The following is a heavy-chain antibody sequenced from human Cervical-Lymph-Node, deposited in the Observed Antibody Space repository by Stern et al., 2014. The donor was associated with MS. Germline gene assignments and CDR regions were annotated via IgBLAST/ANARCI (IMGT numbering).Heavy chain of an antibody. CDR3: ARDIRSSSSFGILDF. CDR1: GFTFSSYN. J-gene: IGHJ4*02. Sequence: EVQLVESGGGLVKPGGSLRVSCAASGFTFSSYNMNWVRQAPGKGLEWVSSLDSSTAFIYCADSVKGRFTISRDNAKNSLYLQMNSLRAEDTAVYFCARDIRSSSSFGILDFWGQGTLVTVSS. CDR2: LDSSTAFI. V-gene: IGHV3-21*01. D-gene: IGHD6-6*01.